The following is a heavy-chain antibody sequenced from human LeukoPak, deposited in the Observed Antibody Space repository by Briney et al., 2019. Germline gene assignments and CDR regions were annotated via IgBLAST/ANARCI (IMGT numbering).Heavy chain of an antibody. V-gene: IGHV3-74*01. Sequence: GGSLRLSCAASGFTFSSYFMHWVRQAPGEGLMWVSRIDTDGSTTRYADSVKGRFTISRDNSKNTLYLQMNSLRAEDTAVYYCAKFAGFDYWGQGTLVTVSS. CDR3: AKFAGFDY. CDR2: IDTDGSTT. CDR1: GFTFSSYF. J-gene: IGHJ4*02.